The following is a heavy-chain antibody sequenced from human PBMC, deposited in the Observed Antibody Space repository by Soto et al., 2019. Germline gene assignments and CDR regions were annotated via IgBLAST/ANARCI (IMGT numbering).Heavy chain of an antibody. D-gene: IGHD2-2*01. J-gene: IGHJ6*02. Sequence: VQLVESGGGLVQPGGSLRLSCAASGFTLDDYTMHWVRQAPGKGLEWVSGVGWNGGDIVYADSVKGRFTVSRDTTKNSLYLEVYSLEAEDTAIYYCAKDRAVVVPVSTSHFHYYGLDVWGQGTTVTVS. CDR2: VGWNGGDI. CDR1: GFTLDDYT. CDR3: AKDRAVVVPVSTSHFHYYGLDV. V-gene: IGHV3-9*01.